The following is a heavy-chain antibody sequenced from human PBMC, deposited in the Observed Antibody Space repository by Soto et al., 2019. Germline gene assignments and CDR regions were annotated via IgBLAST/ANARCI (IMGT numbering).Heavy chain of an antibody. Sequence: GGSLRLSCAASGFTFSSYAMSWVRQAPGKGLEWVSAISGSGGSTYYADSVKGRFTISRDNSKNTLYLQMNSLRAEDTAVYYCAKAPLPIAAAGSLYYWAQGTLVTVSS. CDR2: ISGSGGST. CDR1: GFTFSSYA. CDR3: AKAPLPIAAAGSLYY. V-gene: IGHV3-23*01. J-gene: IGHJ4*02. D-gene: IGHD6-13*01.